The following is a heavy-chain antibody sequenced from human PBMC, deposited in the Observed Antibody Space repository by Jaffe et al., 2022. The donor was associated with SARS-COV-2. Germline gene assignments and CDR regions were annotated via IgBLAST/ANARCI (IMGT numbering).Heavy chain of an antibody. CDR2: ITWNSGSV. J-gene: IGHJ5*02. CDR1: GFTFDDYA. CDR3: ARRDRFGSGSSLDL. Sequence: EVQLVESGGGLVQPGRSLRLSCAASGFTFDDYAMHWVRQVPGKGLEWVSGITWNSGSVIYGDSVKGRFTISRDNARKSLYLQMNSLRPDDTALYYCARRDRFGSGSSLDLWGQGTLVTVSS. V-gene: IGHV3-9*01. D-gene: IGHD3-10*01.